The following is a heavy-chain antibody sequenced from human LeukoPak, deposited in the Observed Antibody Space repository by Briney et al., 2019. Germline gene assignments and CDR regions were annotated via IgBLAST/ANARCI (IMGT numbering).Heavy chain of an antibody. Sequence: APVKVSCKASGYTFTGYYMHWVRQAPGQGLEWMGWINPNSGGTNYAQKFQGRVTMTRDTSISTAYMELSRLRSDDTAVYYCARPYYYDRIGFDPWGQGTLVTVSS. J-gene: IGHJ5*02. D-gene: IGHD3-22*01. CDR2: INPNSGGT. CDR1: GYTFTGYY. CDR3: ARPYYYDRIGFDP. V-gene: IGHV1-2*02.